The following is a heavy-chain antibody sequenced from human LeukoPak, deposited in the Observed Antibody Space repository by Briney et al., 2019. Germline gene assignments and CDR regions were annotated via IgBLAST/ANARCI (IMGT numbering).Heavy chain of an antibody. CDR3: ARGLALGHYYQFLDV. CDR1: GYKFASNW. V-gene: IGHV5-51*01. J-gene: IGHJ6*03. Sequence: KFGESLKISCKGSGYKFASNWIAWVRQRPEKGLEWMGIMYPGGSDTRYSPSFQGQVIMSADKSISTAYLELTSLKASDTAMYYCARGLALGHYYQFLDVWGEGTTVTISS. D-gene: IGHD1-26*01. CDR2: MYPGGSDT.